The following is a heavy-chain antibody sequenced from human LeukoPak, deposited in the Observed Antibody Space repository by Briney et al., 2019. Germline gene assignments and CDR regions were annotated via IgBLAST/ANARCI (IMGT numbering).Heavy chain of an antibody. D-gene: IGHD3-10*01. J-gene: IGHJ4*02. V-gene: IGHV1-8*03. CDR1: GYTFTNYD. Sequence: ASVRGSCNASGYTFTNYDINWVRQATRQGLEWMGWMNPNSGNTGYAEKFQGRVTITRDTSITTAYMELTSLTSEDTAVYYCARSTMGARRKYDYWGQGTLVTVSS. CDR2: MNPNSGNT. CDR3: ARSTMGARRKYDY.